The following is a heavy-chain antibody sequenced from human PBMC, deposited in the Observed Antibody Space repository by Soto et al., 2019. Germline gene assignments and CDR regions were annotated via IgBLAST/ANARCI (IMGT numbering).Heavy chain of an antibody. J-gene: IGHJ6*02. CDR3: ARDAIFGVVIRGIDYYYGMDV. V-gene: IGHV1-69*01. CDR1: GGTFSNYA. CDR2: IIPIFGTT. D-gene: IGHD3-3*01. Sequence: QVQLVQSGAEVKKPGSSVKVSCKASGGTFSNYAISWVRQAPGQGLEWMGGIIPIFGTTNYAQKSQGRVTITADESPRTAYMELSSLRSEDTAVYYCARDAIFGVVIRGIDYYYGMDVWGQGTTVTVSS.